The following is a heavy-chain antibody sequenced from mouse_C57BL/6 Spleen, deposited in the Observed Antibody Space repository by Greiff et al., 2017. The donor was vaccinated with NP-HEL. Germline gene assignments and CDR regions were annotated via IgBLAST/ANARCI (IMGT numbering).Heavy chain of an antibody. CDR3: ANKRGSWFAY. Sequence: QVQLQQSGPELVKPGASVKISCKASGYSFTSYYIHWVKQRPGQGPEWIGWIYPGSGNTKYNEKFKGKATLTADTSSSTAYMQLSSLTSEDSAVYYCANKRGSWFAYWGQGTLVTVSA. CDR2: IYPGSGNT. CDR1: GYSFTSYY. V-gene: IGHV1-66*01. J-gene: IGHJ3*01. D-gene: IGHD3-1*01.